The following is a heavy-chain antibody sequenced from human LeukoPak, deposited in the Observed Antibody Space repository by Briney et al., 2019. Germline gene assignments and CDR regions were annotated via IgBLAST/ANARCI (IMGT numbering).Heavy chain of an antibody. V-gene: IGHV4-39*01. J-gene: IGHJ4*02. D-gene: IGHD3-10*01. CDR2: IYNSGST. CDR1: GGSISSDNYY. CDR3: AGYYDSGSYYNDY. Sequence: ASETLSLTCTVSGGSISSDNYYWGWIRQPQGKGLEWIGSIYNSGSTYYIPSLKSRLTISVEKSKNQFYLKLSSVTAADTAVYYCAGYYDSGSYYNDYWGQGTLVTVSS.